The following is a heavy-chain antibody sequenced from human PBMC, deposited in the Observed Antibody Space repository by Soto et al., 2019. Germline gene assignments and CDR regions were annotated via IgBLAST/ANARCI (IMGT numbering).Heavy chain of an antibody. CDR2: IYYSGST. Sequence: PSETLSLTCTVSGGSISSYYWSWIRQPPGKGLGWIGYIYYSGSTNYNPSLKSRVTISVDTSKNQFSLKLSSVTAADTAVYYCARGGYYDRNFDYWGQGTLVTVSS. D-gene: IGHD3-22*01. V-gene: IGHV4-59*01. J-gene: IGHJ4*02. CDR1: GGSISSYY. CDR3: ARGGYYDRNFDY.